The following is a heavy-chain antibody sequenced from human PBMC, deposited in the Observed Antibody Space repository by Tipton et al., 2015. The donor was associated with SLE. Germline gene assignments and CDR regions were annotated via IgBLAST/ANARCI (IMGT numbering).Heavy chain of an antibody. D-gene: IGHD2-2*01. CDR3: ARGTFPAAGAFDI. V-gene: IGHV4-39*07. CDR1: GGSISSSTYY. Sequence: TLSLTCTVSGGSISSSTYYWGWIRQPPGKGLEWIGSIYYTGSTNYNPSLKSRVTISVDTSKNQFSLKLSSVTAADTAVYYCARGTFPAAGAFDIWGQGTMVTVSS. CDR2: IYYTGST. J-gene: IGHJ3*02.